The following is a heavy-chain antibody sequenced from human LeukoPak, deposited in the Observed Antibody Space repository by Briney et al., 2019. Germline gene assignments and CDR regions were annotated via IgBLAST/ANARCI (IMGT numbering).Heavy chain of an antibody. J-gene: IGHJ3*02. CDR1: GFTFSSYT. CDR3: ARDQNWGAFDI. D-gene: IGHD7-27*01. Sequence: GGSLRLSCAASGFTFSSYTMNWVRQAPGKGLEWVSYISSGSSIIYYADSVKGRFTISRDNAKNSLYPQMNSLRAEDTAVYYCARDQNWGAFDIWGQGTMVTVSS. CDR2: ISSGSSII. V-gene: IGHV3-48*01.